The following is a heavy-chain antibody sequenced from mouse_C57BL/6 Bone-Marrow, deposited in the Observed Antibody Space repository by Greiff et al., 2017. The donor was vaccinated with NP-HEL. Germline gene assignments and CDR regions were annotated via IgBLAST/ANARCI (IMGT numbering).Heavy chain of an antibody. Sequence: VQLQQSGAELVRPGASVKLSCTASGFNIKDDYMHWVKQRPEQGLEWIGWIDPENGDTEYASKFQGKATITADTSSNTAYLPLSSLTSEDTAVYYCTNYGSSAAYWGQGTLVTVSA. CDR3: TNYGSSAAY. V-gene: IGHV14-4*01. D-gene: IGHD1-1*01. CDR1: GFNIKDDY. CDR2: IDPENGDT. J-gene: IGHJ3*01.